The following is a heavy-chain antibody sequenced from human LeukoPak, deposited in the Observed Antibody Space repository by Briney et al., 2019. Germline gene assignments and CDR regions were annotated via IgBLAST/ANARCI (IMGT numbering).Heavy chain of an antibody. Sequence: SETLSLTCTVSGGSISDSSYFWGWIRQPPGKGLEWIGNIYYSGNTYYNPSLKSRVIISVDTSKNQFSLKLSSVTAADTAVYYCARQADDSSSSLVYFDYWGQGTLVTVSS. CDR1: GGSISDSSYF. V-gene: IGHV4-39*01. CDR3: ARQADDSSSSLVYFDY. D-gene: IGHD6-6*01. J-gene: IGHJ4*02. CDR2: IYYSGNT.